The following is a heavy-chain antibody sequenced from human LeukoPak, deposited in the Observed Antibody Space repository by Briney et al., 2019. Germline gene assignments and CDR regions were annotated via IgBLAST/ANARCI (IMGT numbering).Heavy chain of an antibody. CDR3: ARIGARSPDY. V-gene: IGHV4-59*08. J-gene: IGHJ4*02. CDR1: GGSISSYY. Sequence: ASETLSLTCTVSGGSISSYYWSWIRQPPGKGLEWIGYISYNGNTNYNPSLKSRATISVDTSKTQFSLNLSSVTAADTAVYYCARIGARSPDYWGQGTLVTVSS. D-gene: IGHD1-14*01. CDR2: ISYNGNT.